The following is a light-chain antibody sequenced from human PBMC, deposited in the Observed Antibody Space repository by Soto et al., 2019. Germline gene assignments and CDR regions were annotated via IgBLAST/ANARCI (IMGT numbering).Light chain of an antibody. CDR1: SSNIGAGYD. CDR3: QSYDSSLTAYV. V-gene: IGLV1-40*01. Sequence: QSVLTQPPSVSGAPGQRVTISCTGSSSNIGAGYDVHWYQQLPGAAPKLLIYGNINRPSGVPNRFSGSKSGTSASLAITELQAEDEADYYCQSYDSSLTAYVFGAGTKLTAL. J-gene: IGLJ1*01. CDR2: GNI.